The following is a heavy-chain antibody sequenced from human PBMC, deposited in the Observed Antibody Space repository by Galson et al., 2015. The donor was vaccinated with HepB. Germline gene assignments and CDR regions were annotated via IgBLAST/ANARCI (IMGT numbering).Heavy chain of an antibody. D-gene: IGHD3-22*01. Sequence: SETLSLTCTVSGDSISPYSWSWIRQPPGKGLEWIGYIYYSGSTNYNPSLKSRVTMSVDTSKNQFSLKLRSVTAADTAVYYCARRSPYSSGWFFDLWGRGTLVTVSS. CDR2: IYYSGST. CDR3: ARRSPYSSGWFFDL. CDR1: GDSISPYS. J-gene: IGHJ2*01. V-gene: IGHV4-59*08.